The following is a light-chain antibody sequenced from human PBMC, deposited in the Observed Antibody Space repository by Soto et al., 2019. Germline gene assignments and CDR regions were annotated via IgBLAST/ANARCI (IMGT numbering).Light chain of an antibody. V-gene: IGKV1-5*01. CDR1: ESISSW. Sequence: DIQMTLSPSTLSASIGDRVTMTCRASESISSWLAWYQQKPGKAPKLLVYDVSSLESGVPSRFSGSGSGTEFTLTISSLQPDDFATYYCQQYNSHPWTFGQGSKVDIK. J-gene: IGKJ1*01. CDR2: DVS. CDR3: QQYNSHPWT.